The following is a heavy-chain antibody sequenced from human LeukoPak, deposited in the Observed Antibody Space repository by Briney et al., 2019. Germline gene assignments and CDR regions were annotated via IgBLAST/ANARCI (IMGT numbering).Heavy chain of an antibody. CDR3: ARVLYYDILTGSHTLDP. V-gene: IGHV1-2*02. Sequence: ASVKVSCKASGYTFTGYYMHWVRQAPGQGLEWVGWINPNSGGTNYAQKFQGRVTMTRDTSISTAYMELSRLRSDDTAVYYCARVLYYDILTGSHTLDPWGQGTLVTVSS. CDR1: GYTFTGYY. CDR2: INPNSGGT. D-gene: IGHD3-9*01. J-gene: IGHJ5*02.